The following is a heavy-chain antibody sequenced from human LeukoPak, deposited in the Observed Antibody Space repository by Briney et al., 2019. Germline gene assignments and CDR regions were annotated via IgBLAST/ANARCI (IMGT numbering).Heavy chain of an antibody. J-gene: IGHJ6*03. CDR1: GFTVSSNY. CDR2: ISGSGGST. V-gene: IGHV3-23*01. CDR3: AKQQLVPRGPYYYYMDV. D-gene: IGHD6-13*01. Sequence: GGSLRLSCAASGFTVSSNYMSWVRQAPGKGLEWVSAISGSGGSTYYADSVKGRFTISRDNSKNTLYLQMNSLRAEDTAVYYCAKQQLVPRGPYYYYMDVWGKGTTVTVSS.